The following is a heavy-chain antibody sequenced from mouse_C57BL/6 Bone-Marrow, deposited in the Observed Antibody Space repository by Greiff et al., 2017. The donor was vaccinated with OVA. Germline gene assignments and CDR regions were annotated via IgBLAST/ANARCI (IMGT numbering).Heavy chain of an antibody. V-gene: IGHV5-6*02. D-gene: IGHD1-1*01. CDR1: GFTFSSYG. CDR3: ARRRNYYGSSSYWYFDV. J-gene: IGHJ1*03. CDR2: ISSGGSYT. Sequence: EVKLVESGGDLVKPGGSLKLSCAASGFTFSSYGMSWVRQTPDKRLEWVATISSGGSYTYYPDSVKGRFTISRDNAKNTLYLQMSSLKSEDTAMYYCARRRNYYGSSSYWYFDVWGTGTTVTVSS.